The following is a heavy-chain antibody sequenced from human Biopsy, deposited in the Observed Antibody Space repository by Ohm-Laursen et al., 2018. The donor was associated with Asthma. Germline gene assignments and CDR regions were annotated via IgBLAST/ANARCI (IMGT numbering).Heavy chain of an antibody. CDR1: GFNFKTYG. D-gene: IGHD3-3*01. J-gene: IGHJ1*01. CDR2: IKHDGSEK. CDR3: ARTFHFWSPYHAEHYQL. V-gene: IGHV3-7*01. Sequence: SLRLSCAASGFNFKTYGMHWVRQVPGQGLEWVANIKHDGSEKNHVDSLKGRFTISRDNAKNLLFLRMNSLRAEDTAVYYCARTFHFWSPYHAEHYQLWGQGTLVTVSS.